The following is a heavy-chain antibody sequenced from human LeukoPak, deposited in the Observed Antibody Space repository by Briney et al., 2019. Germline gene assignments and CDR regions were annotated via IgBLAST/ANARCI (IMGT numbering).Heavy chain of an antibody. CDR3: AKATMVRGVMGYGMDV. V-gene: IGHV3-23*01. J-gene: IGHJ6*02. CDR1: GFTFSSYA. CDR2: ISGSGGST. D-gene: IGHD3-10*01. Sequence: GGSLRLSCAASGFTFSSYAMSWVRQAPGKGLEWVSAISGSGGSTYYADSVKGRFTISRDNSKNTLYLQMNSLRAEDTAVYYCAKATMVRGVMGYGMDVWGQGTTVTVSS.